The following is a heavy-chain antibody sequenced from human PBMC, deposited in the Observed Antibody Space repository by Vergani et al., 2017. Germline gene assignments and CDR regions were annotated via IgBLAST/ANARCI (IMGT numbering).Heavy chain of an antibody. D-gene: IGHD1-26*01. Sequence: QVQLQQWGAGLLKPSETLSLTCAVYGGSFSGYYWSWIRQPPGKGLEWIGENNHSGSTNYNPSLKSRVTISVDTSKNQFSLKLSSVTAADTAVYYCARDRVGAFLGAFDIWGQGTMVTVSS. CDR3: ARDRVGAFLGAFDI. J-gene: IGHJ3*02. CDR1: GGSFSGYY. V-gene: IGHV4-34*01. CDR2: NNHSGST.